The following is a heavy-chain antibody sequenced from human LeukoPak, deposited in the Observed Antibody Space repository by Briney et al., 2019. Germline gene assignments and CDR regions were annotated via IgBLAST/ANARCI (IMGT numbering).Heavy chain of an antibody. Sequence: ASVKVSCKASGGTFSSYAFSWVRQAPGQGLEWMGGIIPIFGTANYAQKFQGRVTITTDESTSTAYMELSSLRSEDTAVYYCARASKQLVPNFQHWGQGTLVTVSS. CDR1: GGTFSSYA. CDR2: IIPIFGTA. J-gene: IGHJ1*01. D-gene: IGHD6-6*01. CDR3: ARASKQLVPNFQH. V-gene: IGHV1-69*05.